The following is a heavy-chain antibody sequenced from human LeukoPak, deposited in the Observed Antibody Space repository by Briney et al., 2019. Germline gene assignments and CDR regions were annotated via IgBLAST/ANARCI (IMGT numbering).Heavy chain of an antibody. CDR2: IYHSGST. V-gene: IGHV4-30-2*01. CDR1: GGSISSGGYY. D-gene: IGHD6-13*01. Sequence: PSQTLSLTCTVSGGSISSGGYYWSWVRQPPGKGLEWIGEIYHSGSTNYNPSLKSRVTISVDKSKNQFSLKLSSVTAADTAVYYCARDRWQAAAGPDAFDIWGQGTMVTVSS. J-gene: IGHJ3*02. CDR3: ARDRWQAAAGPDAFDI.